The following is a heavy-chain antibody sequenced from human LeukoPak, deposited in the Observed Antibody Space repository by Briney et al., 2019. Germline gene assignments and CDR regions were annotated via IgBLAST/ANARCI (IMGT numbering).Heavy chain of an antibody. CDR2: IYYSGST. CDR3: ARVEALDYYDSSGLFDP. Sequence: PSETLSLTCTVSGGSISSGGYYWSWIRQHPGEGLEWIGYIYYSGSTYYNPSLKSRVTISVDTSKNQFSLKLSSVTAADTAVYYCARVEALDYYDSSGLFDPWGQGTLVTVSS. J-gene: IGHJ5*02. CDR1: GGSISSGGYY. D-gene: IGHD3-22*01. V-gene: IGHV4-31*03.